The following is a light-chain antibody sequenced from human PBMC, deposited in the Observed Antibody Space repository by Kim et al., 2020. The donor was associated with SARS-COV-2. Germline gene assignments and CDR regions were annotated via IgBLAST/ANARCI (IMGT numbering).Light chain of an antibody. CDR1: SSGVGGYNY. Sequence: GQSITISCTGTSSGVGGYNYVSWYQQHPGKAPKLMIYDVSTRPSGVSNRFSGSKSGNTASLTISGLQAEDEADYYCSSYTTSSTLVFGGGTQLTVL. CDR2: DVS. J-gene: IGLJ3*02. V-gene: IGLV2-14*04. CDR3: SSYTTSSTLV.